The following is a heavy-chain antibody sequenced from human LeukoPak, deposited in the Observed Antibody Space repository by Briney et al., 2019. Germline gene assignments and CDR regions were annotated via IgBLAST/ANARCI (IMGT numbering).Heavy chain of an antibody. CDR2: ISDDGRNK. Sequence: PGGSLRLSCAASGFIFSSYAMHWARQAPGKGLQWVAVISDDGRNKYYADSVKGRFTISRDNSKNTLYLQMNSLRAEDTAVYYCARGGVDDFWSGYWVDYWGQGTLVTVSS. CDR3: ARGGVDDFWSGYWVDY. CDR1: GFIFSSYA. J-gene: IGHJ4*02. V-gene: IGHV3-30*04. D-gene: IGHD3-3*01.